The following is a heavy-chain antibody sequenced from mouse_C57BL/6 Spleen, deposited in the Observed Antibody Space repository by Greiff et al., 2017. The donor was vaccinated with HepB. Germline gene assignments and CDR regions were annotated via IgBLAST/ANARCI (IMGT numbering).Heavy chain of an antibody. J-gene: IGHJ3*01. D-gene: IGHD2-5*01. Sequence: VQLQQSGAELARPGASVKLSCKASGYTFTSYGISWVKQRTGQGLEWIGEIYPRSGNTYYNEKFKGKATLTADKSSSTAYMELRSLTSDDSAVYFCASPFYYSNYRFAYWGQGTLVTVSA. CDR1: GYTFTSYG. CDR3: ASPFYYSNYRFAY. V-gene: IGHV1-81*01. CDR2: IYPRSGNT.